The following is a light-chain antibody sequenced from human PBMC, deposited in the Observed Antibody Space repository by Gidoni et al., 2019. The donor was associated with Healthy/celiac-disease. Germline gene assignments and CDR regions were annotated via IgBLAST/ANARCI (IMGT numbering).Light chain of an antibody. V-gene: IGKV1-33*01. CDR3: QQYDNLQWT. CDR1: PDISNY. CDR2: DAS. J-gene: IGKJ1*01. Sequence: DIQMTQSPSSLSASVGDRVTITCQASPDISNYLNWYQQKPGKAPKLLIYDASNLETGVPSRFSGSGSGTDFTFTINSLQPEDIATYYCQQYDNLQWTFGQXTKVEIK.